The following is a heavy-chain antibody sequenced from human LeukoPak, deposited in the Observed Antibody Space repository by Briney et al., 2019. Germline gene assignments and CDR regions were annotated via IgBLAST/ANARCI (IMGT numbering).Heavy chain of an antibody. Sequence: GVSLRLSCAASGFTFSNFTMMWGPQAPEGGLQCGSTITGYGATFYADCVRGRLTIFSDNSMTTLFLQMNSLGAEDKAVYYCAKGAAAGNVDWFDPWGQGTLVTVSS. V-gene: IGHV3-23*01. CDR3: AKGAAAGNVDWFDP. CDR2: ITGYGAT. J-gene: IGHJ5*02. CDR1: GFTFSNFT. D-gene: IGHD6-13*01.